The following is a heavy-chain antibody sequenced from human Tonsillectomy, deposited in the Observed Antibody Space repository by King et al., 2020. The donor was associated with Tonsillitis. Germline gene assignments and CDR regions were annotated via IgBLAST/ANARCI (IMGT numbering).Heavy chain of an antibody. CDR3: AKDCSGVFVGVLFDC. CDR2: INGGGVFT. J-gene: IGHJ5*01. Sequence: VQLVESGGGLVQPGGSLRLSCTASGFMFSNYAMNWVRQAPGKGLEWVSRINGGGVFTYYADSVRGRFTISRDNSKNTVYLQMNNLRVDDTAVYYCAKDCSGVFVGVLFDCWGQGALVTVSS. V-gene: IGHV3-23*04. CDR1: GFMFSNYA. D-gene: IGHD3-16*02.